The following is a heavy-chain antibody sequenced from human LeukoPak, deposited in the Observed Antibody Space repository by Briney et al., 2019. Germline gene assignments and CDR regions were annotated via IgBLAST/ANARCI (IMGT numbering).Heavy chain of an antibody. CDR2: MNPNSGNT. CDR3: ARETDSGSYYIFDY. Sequence: ASVKVSCKASGYTFTSYDINWVRQATGQGLEWMGWMNPNSGNTGYAQKFQGRVTMTRNTSISTAYMELSSLRPEDTAVYYCARETDSGSYYIFDYWGQGTLVTVSS. D-gene: IGHD1-26*01. V-gene: IGHV1-8*01. CDR1: GYTFTSYD. J-gene: IGHJ4*02.